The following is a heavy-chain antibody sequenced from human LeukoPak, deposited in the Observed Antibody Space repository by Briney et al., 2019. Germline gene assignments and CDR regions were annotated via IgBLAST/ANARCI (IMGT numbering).Heavy chain of an antibody. CDR1: GGTFSRFA. J-gene: IGHJ5*02. CDR3: ARVIVGARFDP. V-gene: IGHV1-69*13. D-gene: IGHD1-26*01. CDR2: IIPIFGTA. Sequence: GASVKVSCKASGGTFSRFAVSWVRQAPGQGLEWMGGIIPIFGTANYAQKFQGRVTITADESTSTAYMELSSLRSEDTAVHYCARVIVGARFDPWGQGTLVTVSS.